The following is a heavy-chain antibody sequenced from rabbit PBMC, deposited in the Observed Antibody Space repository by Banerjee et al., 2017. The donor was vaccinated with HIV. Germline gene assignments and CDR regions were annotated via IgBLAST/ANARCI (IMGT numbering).Heavy chain of an antibody. V-gene: IGHV1S45*01. D-gene: IGHD6-1*01. CDR3: ARASNYAGYAGYGYTTAYAFDP. CDR2: MYGDGGGKT. Sequence: QEQLEESGGDLVKPEGSLTLTCTASGFSFSSSYWICWVRQAPGKGLEWIGCMYGDGGGKTWHASWAKGRFTISKTSSTTVTLQMTSLTAADTATYFCARASNYAGYAGYGYTTAYAFDPWGPGTLVTVS. CDR1: GFSFSSSYW. J-gene: IGHJ2*01.